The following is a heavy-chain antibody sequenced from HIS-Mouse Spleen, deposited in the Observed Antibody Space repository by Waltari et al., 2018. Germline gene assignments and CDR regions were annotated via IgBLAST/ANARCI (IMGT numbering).Heavy chain of an antibody. D-gene: IGHD6-13*01. V-gene: IGHV4-39*07. Sequence: QLQLQESGPGLVTPSETLSLPCTVPGGPIRSSSYYWGWIRQPPGQGLEWIGRIYFSGSPYYNPSLKSRVTISVDTSKNQFSLKLSSVTAADTAVYYCAREIPYSSSWYDWYFDLWGRGTLVTVSS. J-gene: IGHJ2*01. CDR3: AREIPYSSSWYDWYFDL. CDR1: GGPIRSSSYY. CDR2: IYFSGSP.